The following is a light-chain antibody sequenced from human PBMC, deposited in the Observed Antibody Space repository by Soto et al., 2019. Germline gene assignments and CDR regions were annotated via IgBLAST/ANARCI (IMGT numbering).Light chain of an antibody. CDR1: SSDAGSYNL. CDR2: EGS. V-gene: IGLV2-23*01. Sequence: QSVLTQPASVSGSPGQSITISCTGTSSDAGSYNLVSWYQQHPGKAPKLMIYEGSKRLSGVSNRFSGSKSGNTASPTISGLQAEDEADYYCCSYAASSTLVFGTGTKVTVL. J-gene: IGLJ1*01. CDR3: CSYAASSTLV.